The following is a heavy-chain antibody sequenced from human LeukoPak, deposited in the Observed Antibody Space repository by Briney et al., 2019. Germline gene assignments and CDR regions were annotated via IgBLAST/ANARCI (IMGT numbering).Heavy chain of an antibody. V-gene: IGHV4-59*01. CDR2: IYYSGST. J-gene: IGHJ4*02. CDR1: GGSISSYY. CDR3: ARVGYSSSWYFDY. Sequence: SETLSLTCTVSGGSISSYYWSWIRQPPGKGLEWIGYIYYSGSTNYNPSLKSRVTISVDTSKNQFSLKLTSVTAADTAVYYCARVGYSSSWYFDYWGQGTLVTVSS. D-gene: IGHD6-13*01.